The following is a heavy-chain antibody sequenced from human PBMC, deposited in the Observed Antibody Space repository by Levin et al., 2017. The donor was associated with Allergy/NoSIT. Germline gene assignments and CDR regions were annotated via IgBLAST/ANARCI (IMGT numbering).Heavy chain of an antibody. CDR1: ADSISSYY. CDR2: VYDSGST. Sequence: SETLSLTCTVSADSISSYYWTWIRQSPGKGLEWIGFVYDSGSTNYNPSLKSRVTISVDTSKNQFSLSLSSVTAADTALYYCMGGRGWLPDYWGQGTLVTVSS. D-gene: IGHD1-26*01. CDR3: MGGRGWLPDY. J-gene: IGHJ4*02. V-gene: IGHV4-59*03.